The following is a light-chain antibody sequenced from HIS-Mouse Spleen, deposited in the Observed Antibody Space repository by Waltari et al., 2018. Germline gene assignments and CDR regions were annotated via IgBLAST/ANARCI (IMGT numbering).Light chain of an antibody. CDR2: KAS. V-gene: IGKV1-5*03. J-gene: IGKJ1*01. CDR3: QQYNSYSRT. CDR1: QSISSW. Sequence: DIQMTQSPSTLSASVGDRVTITCRASQSISSWLAWYQQKPGKAPKVLIYKASSLESGVPSRFSGSGSGTVFTLTISSLQPDDFATYYCQQYNSYSRTFGQGTKVEIK.